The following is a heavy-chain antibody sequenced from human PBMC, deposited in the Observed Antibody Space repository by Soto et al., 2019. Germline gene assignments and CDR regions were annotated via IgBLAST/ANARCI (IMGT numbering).Heavy chain of an antibody. CDR3: ARFNYYGSGSSLDASHI. J-gene: IGHJ3*02. Sequence: PSETLSLTCTVSGGSISSYYWSWIRQPPGKGLEWIGYIYYSGSTNYNPSLKSRVTISVDTSKNQFSLKLSSVTAADTAVYYCARFNYYGSGSSLDASHISCPGPIVTLSS. V-gene: IGHV4-59*08. CDR2: IYYSGST. CDR1: GGSISSYY. D-gene: IGHD3-10*01.